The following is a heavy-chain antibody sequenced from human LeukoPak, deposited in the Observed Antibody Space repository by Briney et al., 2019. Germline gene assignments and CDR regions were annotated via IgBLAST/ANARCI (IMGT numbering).Heavy chain of an antibody. CDR1: GGTFSSYA. CDR2: IIPIFGTA. CDR3: ARYYYDNNYYYCYGMDV. D-gene: IGHD3-22*01. Sequence: SVKVSCKASGGTFSSYAISWVRQAPGQGLEWMGGIIPIFGTANYAQKFQGRVTITADESTSTAYMELSSLRSEDTAVYYCARYYYDNNYYYCYGMDVWGQGTTVTVSS. J-gene: IGHJ6*02. V-gene: IGHV1-69*01.